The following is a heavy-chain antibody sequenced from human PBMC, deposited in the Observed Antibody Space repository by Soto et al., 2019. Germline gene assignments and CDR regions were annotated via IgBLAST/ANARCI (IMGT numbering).Heavy chain of an antibody. CDR1: GFTVSSNY. Sequence: EVQLVESGGGLIQPGGSLRLSCAASGFTVSSNYMSWVRQAPGKGLEWVSVIYSGGSTYYADSVKGRFTISRDNSKITLYPQMNSLRAEDTAEYYCATVSRTDSSVGAVDIWGQGTMVTVSS. CDR2: IYSGGST. D-gene: IGHD3-22*01. V-gene: IGHV3-53*01. J-gene: IGHJ3*02. CDR3: ATVSRTDSSVGAVDI.